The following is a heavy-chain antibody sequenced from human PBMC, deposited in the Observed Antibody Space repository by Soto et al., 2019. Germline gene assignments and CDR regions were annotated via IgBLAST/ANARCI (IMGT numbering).Heavy chain of an antibody. D-gene: IGHD1-1*01. V-gene: IGHV4-34*01. Sequence: QVQLQQWGAGLLKPSETLSLTCAGYGGAFSGYYWSWIRQPPGKGLEGFGQINHRGRPNYIPSLKFLITISVDTSSSDIALRLGSVTAATTAVDYCAREATGTTKYAFHIWGEGTIVTVSS. CDR2: INHRGRP. J-gene: IGHJ3*02. CDR3: AREATGTTKYAFHI. CDR1: GGAFSGYY.